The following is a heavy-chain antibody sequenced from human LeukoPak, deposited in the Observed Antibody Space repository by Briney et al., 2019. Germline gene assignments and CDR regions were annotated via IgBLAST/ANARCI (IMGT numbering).Heavy chain of an antibody. V-gene: IGHV4-59*08. CDR3: ARHFAYSSSSYFDY. CDR1: GGSVSNYY. J-gene: IGHJ4*02. D-gene: IGHD6-6*01. Sequence: PSETLSLICSVSGGSVSNYYWSWIRQPPGKGLEWIGYVYYTGSTNYNPSLKSRVTMFEDKSKNQFSLRLYSVTVADTAVYYCARHFAYSSSSYFDYWGQGSRVTVSS. CDR2: VYYTGST.